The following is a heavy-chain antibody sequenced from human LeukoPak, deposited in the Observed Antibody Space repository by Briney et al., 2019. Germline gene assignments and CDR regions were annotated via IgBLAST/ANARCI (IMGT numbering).Heavy chain of an antibody. V-gene: IGHV4-61*01. J-gene: IGHJ5*02. CDR2: IYYSGST. D-gene: IGHD3-3*01. CDR3: ARAGWSYYDFWSGYSPLQFDP. CDR1: GGSVSSGSYY. Sequence: PSETLSLTCTVSGGSVSSGSYYWSWIRRPPGKGLEWIGYIYYSGSTNYNPSLKSRVTISVDTSKNQFSLKLSSVTAADTAVYYCARAGWSYYDFWSGYSPLQFDPWGQGTLVTVSS.